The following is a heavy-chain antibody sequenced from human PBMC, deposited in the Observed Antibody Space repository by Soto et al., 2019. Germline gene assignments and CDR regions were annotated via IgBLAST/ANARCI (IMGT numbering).Heavy chain of an antibody. CDR2: FDPEDGET. V-gene: IGHV1-24*01. J-gene: IGHJ6*02. D-gene: IGHD6-13*01. CDR3: ATSTAAGTTGLYYYYGMDV. CDR1: GYTLTELS. Sequence: ASVKVSCKVSGYTLTELSMHWVRQAPGKGLEWMGGFDPEDGETIYAQKFQGRVTMTGDASTDTAYMELSSLRSEDTAVYYCATSTAAGTTGLYYYYGMDVWGQGTTVTVSS.